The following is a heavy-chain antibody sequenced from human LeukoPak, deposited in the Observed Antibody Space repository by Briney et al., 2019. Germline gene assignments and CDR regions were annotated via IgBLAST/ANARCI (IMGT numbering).Heavy chain of an antibody. CDR1: GYTFTSYG. CDR3: AREPTSYYYDSSGYYTRDYFDH. CDR2: ISAYNGNT. Sequence: ASVKVSCKASGYTFTSYGISWVRQAPGQGLEWMGWISAYNGNTNYAQKLQGRVTMTTDTSTTTAYMELRSLRSDDSAVYYCAREPTSYYYDSSGYYTRDYFDHWGQGTLVTVSS. V-gene: IGHV1-18*01. J-gene: IGHJ4*02. D-gene: IGHD3-22*01.